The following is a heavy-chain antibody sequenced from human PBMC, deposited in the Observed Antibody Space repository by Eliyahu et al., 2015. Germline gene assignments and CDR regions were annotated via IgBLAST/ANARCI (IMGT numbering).Heavy chain of an antibody. V-gene: IGHV4-59*01. J-gene: IGHJ5*02. CDR3: ARDSGRHDTAPYNWFDP. CDR2: MHYTGST. Sequence: QVQLQESGPGLVKPSETLSLTCTXSGGSIXSNSWXWIRQPPGKGLAWIGYMHYTGSTSYNPSLKSRVTISIDTSKNQFSLKLSSVTAADTAVYYCARDSGRHDTAPYNWFDPWGQGTLVTVSS. D-gene: IGHD1-26*01. CDR1: GGSIXSNS.